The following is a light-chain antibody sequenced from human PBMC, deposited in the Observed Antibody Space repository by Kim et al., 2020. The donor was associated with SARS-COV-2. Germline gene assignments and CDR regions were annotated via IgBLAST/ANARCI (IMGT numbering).Light chain of an antibody. V-gene: IGKV1-12*01. CDR2: ATN. Sequence: ASVGDRVTIACRASQGVGSRVAWYQQKPGKAPRLLIYATNNLQSGVPYRFSGSGYGTDFTLTISSLQPEDFATYYCQQANNFPYTFGQGTKLEI. CDR1: QGVGSR. J-gene: IGKJ2*01. CDR3: QQANNFPYT.